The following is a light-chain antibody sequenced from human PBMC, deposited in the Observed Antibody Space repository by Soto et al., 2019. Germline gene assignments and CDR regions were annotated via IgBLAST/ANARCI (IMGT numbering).Light chain of an antibody. CDR1: QSVSSSY. CDR2: GAS. V-gene: IGKV3-20*01. J-gene: IGKJ1*01. Sequence: ENVLTQSPGTLSLSPGEGATLSCRASQSVSSSYLAWYQQKPGQAPRLLIYGASSRATGIPDRFSGSGSGTDFTLTISRLESEDFAVYYCQQYGGSPRTFGQGTKVEVK. CDR3: QQYGGSPRT.